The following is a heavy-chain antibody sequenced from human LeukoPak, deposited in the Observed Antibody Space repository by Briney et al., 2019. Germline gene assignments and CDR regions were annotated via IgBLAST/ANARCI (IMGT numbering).Heavy chain of an antibody. CDR3: AKGSMVRGVIIHYYYYYYMDV. CDR2: ISGSGGST. V-gene: IGHV3-23*01. CDR1: GFTFSSYA. D-gene: IGHD3-10*01. Sequence: GGSLRLSCAASGFTFSSYAMSWVRQAPGKGLELVSAISGSGGSTYYADSVKGRFTISRDNSKNTLYLQMNSLRAEDTAVYYCAKGSMVRGVIIHYYYYYYMDVWGKGTTVTVSS. J-gene: IGHJ6*03.